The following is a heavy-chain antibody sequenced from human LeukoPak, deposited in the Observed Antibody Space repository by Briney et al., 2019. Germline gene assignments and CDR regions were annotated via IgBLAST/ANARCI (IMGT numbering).Heavy chain of an antibody. CDR1: GGSFSGYY. CDR3: ARRPVRAARPFFGVPDIMDV. V-gene: IGHV4-34*01. D-gene: IGHD6-6*01. J-gene: IGHJ6*04. CDR2: INHSGST. Sequence: SETMSLTCAVYGGSFSGYYWSWIRQPPGKGLEWIGEINHSGSTNYNPSLKSRVTISVDTSKNQFSLKLSSVTAADTAVYYCARRPVRAARPFFGVPDIMDVWGKGTTVTVSS.